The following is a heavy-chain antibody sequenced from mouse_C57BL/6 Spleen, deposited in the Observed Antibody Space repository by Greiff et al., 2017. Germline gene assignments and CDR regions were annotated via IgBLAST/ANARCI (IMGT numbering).Heavy chain of an antibody. V-gene: IGHV14-4*01. Sequence: EVQLQQSGAELVKPGASVKLSCTASGFTFTDDYMHWVKQRPEQGLEWIGWIDPESGNTDYDWKFQGKATITADTSSNTAYLQLSSLTSEDTAVYYCTRCGLWDYGYWGPGTTVTVAA. J-gene: IGHJ1*01. CDR3: TRCGLWDYGY. CDR2: IDPESGNT. D-gene: IGHD1-1*01. CDR1: GFTFTDDY.